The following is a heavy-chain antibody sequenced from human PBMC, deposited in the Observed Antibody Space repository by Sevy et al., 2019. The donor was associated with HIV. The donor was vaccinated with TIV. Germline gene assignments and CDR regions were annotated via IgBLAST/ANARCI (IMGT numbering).Heavy chain of an antibody. J-gene: IGHJ6*02. CDR2: INHSGKT. Sequence: SETLSLTCAVYGGSFSGSNWNWVRQSPGKGLEWIGEINHSGKTKYNPSLKSRVTILMDTSKNQFSLRLSSVTAADTAVYYCARVTIEHGDFYLYDYYYGMDVWGQGTTVTVSS. CDR1: GGSFSGSN. CDR3: ARVTIEHGDFYLYDYYYGMDV. V-gene: IGHV4-34*01. D-gene: IGHD4-17*01.